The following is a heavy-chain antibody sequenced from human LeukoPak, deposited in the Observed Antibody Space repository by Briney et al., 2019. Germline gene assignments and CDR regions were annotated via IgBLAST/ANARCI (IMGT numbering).Heavy chain of an antibody. CDR2: ITGSDGST. V-gene: IGHV3-23*01. J-gene: IGHJ4*02. CDR3: AKSSQRGSGWYNGHLQYFDY. Sequence: GGSLRLSCAASGFTFSSYAMTWVRQAPGKGLEWVSAITGSDGSTYYADSVKGRFTISRDNSKNTLYLQMNSLRAEDTAVYYCAKSSQRGSGWYNGHLQYFDYWGQGTLVTVPS. D-gene: IGHD6-19*01. CDR1: GFTFSSYA.